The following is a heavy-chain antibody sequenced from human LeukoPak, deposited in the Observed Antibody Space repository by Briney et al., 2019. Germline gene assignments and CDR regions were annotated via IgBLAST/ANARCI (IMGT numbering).Heavy chain of an antibody. CDR1: GGTFSSYA. J-gene: IGHJ4*02. V-gene: IGHV1-69*05. CDR2: IIPIFGTA. CDR3: ARGAIFEEYYFDY. D-gene: IGHD3-3*01. Sequence: GASVKVSCKASGGTFSSYATSWVRQAPGQGLEWMGRIIPIFGTANYAQKFQGRVTITTDESTSTAYMELSSLRSEDTAVYYCARGAIFEEYYFDYWGQGTLVTVSS.